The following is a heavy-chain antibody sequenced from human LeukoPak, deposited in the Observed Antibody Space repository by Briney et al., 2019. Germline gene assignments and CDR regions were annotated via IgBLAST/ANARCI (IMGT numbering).Heavy chain of an antibody. CDR2: INHSGST. CDR1: GGSFCGYY. D-gene: IGHD7-27*01. J-gene: IGHJ4*02. V-gene: IGHV4-34*09. Sequence: SETLSLTCAVYGGSFCGYYWSWIRQPPGKGLEWIGEINHSGSTNYNPSLKSRVTISVDTSKNQFSLKLSSVTAADTAVYYCAGWGPYFDYWGQGTLVTVSS. CDR3: AGWGPYFDY.